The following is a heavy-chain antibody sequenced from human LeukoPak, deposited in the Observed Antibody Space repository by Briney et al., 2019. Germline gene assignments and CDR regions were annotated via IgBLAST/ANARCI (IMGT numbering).Heavy chain of an antibody. D-gene: IGHD6-19*01. Sequence: PSETLSLTCTVSGGSISSSSYNWGWIRQPPGKGLEWIGSFDNSGSTYYNPSLKSRVTISVDTSKNQFSLKLSSVTAADTAVYYCARASSGWYPTSNYFDYWGQGTLVTVSS. J-gene: IGHJ4*02. CDR1: GGSISSSSYN. CDR3: ARASSGWYPTSNYFDY. CDR2: FDNSGST. V-gene: IGHV4-39*07.